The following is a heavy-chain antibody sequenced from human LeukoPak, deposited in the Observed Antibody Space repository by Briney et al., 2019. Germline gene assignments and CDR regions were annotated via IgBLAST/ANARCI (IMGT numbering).Heavy chain of an antibody. CDR3: TRVTNKNVVVDTFNI. V-gene: IGHV3-21*01. D-gene: IGHD2-2*01. J-gene: IGHJ3*02. Sequence: GGSLRLSCAASGFTVSSYTMSWVRQAPGKGLEWVSSISTSSVYIYYADSVKGRFTISRDNAKNSLYLQMNSLRAEDTAVYYCTRVTNKNVVVDTFNIWGQGTMVAVSS. CDR2: ISTSSVYI. CDR1: GFTVSSYT.